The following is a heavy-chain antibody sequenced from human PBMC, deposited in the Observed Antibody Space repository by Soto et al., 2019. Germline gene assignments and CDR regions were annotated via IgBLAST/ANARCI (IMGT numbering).Heavy chain of an antibody. CDR3: ARLPSLGASFDD. CDR2: ISSSSSYI. J-gene: IGHJ4*02. Sequence: GXSLRLSCATSGFTFSSYSMHLVRQAPGKGLEWVSSISSSSSYIYYADSVKGRFTISRDNAKNSLYLQMNSLRAEDTAVYYCARLPSLGASFDDWGQGTLVTVSS. D-gene: IGHD1-26*01. CDR1: GFTFSSYS. V-gene: IGHV3-21*01.